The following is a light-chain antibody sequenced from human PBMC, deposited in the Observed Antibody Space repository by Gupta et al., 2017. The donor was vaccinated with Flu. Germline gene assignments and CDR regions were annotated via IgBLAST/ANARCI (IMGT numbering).Light chain of an antibody. CDR2: AAS. J-gene: IGKJ1*01. CDR1: QSISSY. CDR3: QQSYSTLWT. Sequence: DIQMTQSPSSLSASVGDRVTITCRAIQSISSYLNWYQQKPGKAPKLLIYAASSLQSGVPSRFSGSGSGTDFTLTISSLQPEDVATYYCQQSYSTLWTFGQGTKVEIK. V-gene: IGKV1-39*01.